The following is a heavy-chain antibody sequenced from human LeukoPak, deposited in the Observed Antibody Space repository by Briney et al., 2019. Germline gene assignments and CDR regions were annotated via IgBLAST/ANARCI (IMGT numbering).Heavy chain of an antibody. J-gene: IGHJ4*02. CDR3: AGSETGYSRTGDC. CDR1: GFTFSRYY. D-gene: IGHD6-13*01. Sequence: GGSLRLSCAASGFTFSRYYMSWVRQAPGKGLEWVSSISTSSSYIYYADSVKGRFTISRDNAKNSLYLQMNSLRAEDTAVYYCAGSETGYSRTGDCWGQGTLVTVSS. CDR2: ISTSSSYI. V-gene: IGHV3-21*01.